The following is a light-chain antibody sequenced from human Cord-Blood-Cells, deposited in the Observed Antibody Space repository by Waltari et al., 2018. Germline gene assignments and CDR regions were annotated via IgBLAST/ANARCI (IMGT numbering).Light chain of an antibody. J-gene: IGLJ3*02. CDR2: DVS. CDR3: SSYTSSSTLWV. CDR1: SSDVGGSNY. Sequence: QSALTQPASVSGSPGQSITISCTGTSSDVGGSNYVSWYQQHPGKAPKLMIYDVSNRPSWVSNRFSGSKSGNTVSLTISGLQAEDEADYYCSSYTSSSTLWVFGGGTKLTGL. V-gene: IGLV2-14*01.